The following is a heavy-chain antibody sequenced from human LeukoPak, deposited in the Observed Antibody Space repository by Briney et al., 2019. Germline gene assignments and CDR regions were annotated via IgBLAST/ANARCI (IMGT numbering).Heavy chain of an antibody. CDR3: ARGYCTGGNCYSFGY. CDR1: GASVSTNNW. CDR2: VYHGGLT. Sequence: PSETLSLTCVVSGASVSTNNWWTWVRQAPGKGLEWIGEVYHGGLTNYSPSLKSRVTMSIDKSKNIFSLNLTSVTAADTALYYCARGYCTGGNCYSFGYWGQGTLVTVSS. J-gene: IGHJ4*02. V-gene: IGHV4/OR15-8*02. D-gene: IGHD2-8*02.